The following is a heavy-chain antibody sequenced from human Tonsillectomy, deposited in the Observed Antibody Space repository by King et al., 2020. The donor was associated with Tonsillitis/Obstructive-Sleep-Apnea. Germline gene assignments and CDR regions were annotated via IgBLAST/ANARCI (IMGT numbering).Heavy chain of an antibody. CDR3: ASLAAAGIPNRDY. V-gene: IGHV3-53*01. D-gene: IGHD6-13*01. J-gene: IGHJ4*02. Sequence: QLVESGGGLIQPGGSLRLSCAASGFTVSSNYMSWVRQAPGKGLEWVSGIYPSGGTYYAVSVKGRFTVSRDNSKNTLYLQMNSMRAEDTPVYYRASLAAAGIPNRDYWGQGTLVSVSS. CDR2: IYPSGGT. CDR1: GFTVSSNY.